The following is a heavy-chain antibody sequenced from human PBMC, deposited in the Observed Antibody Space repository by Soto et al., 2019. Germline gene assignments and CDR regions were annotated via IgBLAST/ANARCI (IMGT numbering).Heavy chain of an antibody. CDR1: GFTFSSYS. D-gene: IGHD6-13*01. J-gene: IGHJ6*03. Sequence: EVQLVESGGGLVKPGGSLRLSCAASGFTFSSYSMNWVRQAPGKGLDWVSSISSSSSYTYYADSVKGRFTISRDNAKNSLYLQMNSLSAEDTAVYYCARDHIAAPGSYYMDVWGKGTTVTVSS. CDR3: ARDHIAAPGSYYMDV. V-gene: IGHV3-21*01. CDR2: ISSSSSYT.